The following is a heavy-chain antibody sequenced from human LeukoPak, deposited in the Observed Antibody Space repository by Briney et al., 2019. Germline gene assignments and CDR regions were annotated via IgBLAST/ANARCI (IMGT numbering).Heavy chain of an antibody. J-gene: IGHJ4*02. CDR2: ISYDGSNK. CDR3: AREPNDSSGSFDY. Sequence: PGRSLRLSCAASGFTFSSYGMHWVRQAPGKGLDWVAVISYDGSNKYYADSVKGRFTISRDNSKNTLYLQMNSLRAEDTAVYYCAREPNDSSGSFDYWGQGTLVTVSS. D-gene: IGHD3-22*01. CDR1: GFTFSSYG. V-gene: IGHV3-30*03.